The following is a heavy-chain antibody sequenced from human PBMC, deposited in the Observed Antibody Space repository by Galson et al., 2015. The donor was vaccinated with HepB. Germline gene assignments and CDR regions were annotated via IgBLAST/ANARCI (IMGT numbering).Heavy chain of an antibody. V-gene: IGHV3-30*03. D-gene: IGHD3-10*01. CDR1: GFTLSSYA. J-gene: IGHJ4*02. CDR2: ISYDGRNQ. CDR3: VRDRTYKGGNFFDF. Sequence: SLRLSCAASGFTLSSYAIHWVRQAPGKGLEWVTVISYDGRNQNYADSVMGRFTISRDNARNSVFLQMSSLRRDDTAIYYCVRDRTYKGGNFFDFWGQGALVTVSS.